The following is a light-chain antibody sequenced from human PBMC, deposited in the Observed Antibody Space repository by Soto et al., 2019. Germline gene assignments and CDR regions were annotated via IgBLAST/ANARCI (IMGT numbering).Light chain of an antibody. CDR1: QSVSNN. CDR2: GAS. J-gene: IGKJ1*01. Sequence: EILMTQSPATLSVSPGDRATLSCRASQSVSNNLAWYQQRPGQAPRLLIYGASTRATGIPARFSGSGSGTEFTLTISSLKSEAFAVYYCQQYNHWTPWTFGQGTKVDI. CDR3: QQYNHWTPWT. V-gene: IGKV3-15*01.